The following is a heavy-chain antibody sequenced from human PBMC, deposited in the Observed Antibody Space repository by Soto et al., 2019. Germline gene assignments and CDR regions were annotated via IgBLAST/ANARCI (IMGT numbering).Heavy chain of an antibody. CDR2: IYYSWST. V-gene: IGHV4-59*01. Sequence: QVQLQESGPGLVKPSESLSLTCTVHGGSISSYYWSWIRQPPGKGLEWIGYIYYSWSTNYNPSFKSRVTISVEASTNQIALKPGTVTAADTAVYYCARLIPKPVYYYYYMDVWGRGTTVTVSS. CDR1: GGSISSYY. J-gene: IGHJ6*03. CDR3: ARLIPKPVYYYYYMDV.